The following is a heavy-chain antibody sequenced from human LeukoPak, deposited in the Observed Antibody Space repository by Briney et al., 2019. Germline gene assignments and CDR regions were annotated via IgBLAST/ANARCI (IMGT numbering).Heavy chain of an antibody. CDR1: GYSFTSYW. D-gene: IGHD5-18*01. CDR2: IYPGDSDT. CDR3: ARQKGSYGHRTYYYYGMDV. V-gene: IGHV5-51*01. J-gene: IGHJ6*02. Sequence: GESLKISCKGTGYSFTSYWIGWVRQMPGKGLEWMRIIYPGDSDTRYSPSFQGQVTISADKSISTAYLQWSSLKASDTAMYYCARQKGSYGHRTYYYYGMDVWGQGTTVTVSS.